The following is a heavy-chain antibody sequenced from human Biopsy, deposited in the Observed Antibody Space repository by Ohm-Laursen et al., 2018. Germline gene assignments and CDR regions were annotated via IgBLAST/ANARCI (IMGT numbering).Heavy chain of an antibody. D-gene: IGHD3-22*01. V-gene: IGHV4-59*01. CDR2: VYYTGST. J-gene: IGHJ5*02. CDR1: GDSISSYY. CDR3: ARDRGYYSDRTVPGYFDL. Sequence: PGTLSLTCTVSGDSISSYYWSWIRQPPGKGLEWIGYVYYTGSTDYNPSLQSRVTISVDTSKNHFSLRLRSVTPADTAIYYCARDRGYYSDRTVPGYFDLWGQGTLVTVSS.